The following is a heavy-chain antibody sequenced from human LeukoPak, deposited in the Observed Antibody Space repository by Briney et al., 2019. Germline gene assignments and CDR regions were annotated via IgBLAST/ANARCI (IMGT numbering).Heavy chain of an antibody. J-gene: IGHJ4*02. D-gene: IGHD1-14*01. CDR2: ISGTDTNT. Sequence: GGSLRLSCAASGFTLSTYGMYWVRQAPGKGLEWVSAISGTDTNTYYADSVKGRFTISRDNSKNTLYLQMNSLRAEDTAVYYCAIREPIGYWGQGALVTVSS. CDR1: GFTLSTYG. V-gene: IGHV3-23*01. CDR3: AIREPIGY.